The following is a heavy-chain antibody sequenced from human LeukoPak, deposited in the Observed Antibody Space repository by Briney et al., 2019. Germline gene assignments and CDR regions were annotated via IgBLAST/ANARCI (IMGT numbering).Heavy chain of an antibody. CDR3: ARGDFDY. V-gene: IGHV3-30*04. J-gene: IGHJ4*02. Sequence: GGSLRLSCAASGFTFSSYAMHWVRQAPGKGLEWVAVISYDGSNEYYADSVKGRFTISRDNSKNTLYLQMNSLRAEDTAVYYCARGDFDYWGQGTLVTVSS. CDR1: GFTFSSYA. CDR2: ISYDGSNE.